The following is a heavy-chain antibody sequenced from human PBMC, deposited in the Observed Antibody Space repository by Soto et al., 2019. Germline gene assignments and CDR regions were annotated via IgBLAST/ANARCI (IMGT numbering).Heavy chain of an antibody. CDR3: ARDRQYYHFWSGNQNEGPHGMDV. CDR2: IYPGDSDT. D-gene: IGHD3-3*02. CDR1: GYTFTDYW. J-gene: IGHJ6*02. V-gene: IGHV5-51*01. Sequence: GESLKISCKGSGYTFTDYWIGWVRQLPGKGLEWMGIIYPGDSDTRYSPSFQGQVTITADKSTSTAYLQWNTLKAADTAVYYCARDRQYYHFWSGNQNEGPHGMDVWGQGTTVTVSS.